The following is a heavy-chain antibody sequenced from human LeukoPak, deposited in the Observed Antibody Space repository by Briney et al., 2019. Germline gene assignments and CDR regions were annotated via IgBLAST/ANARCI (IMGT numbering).Heavy chain of an antibody. CDR3: ARQRSGGYDILTGYYIQYYYYYGMDV. D-gene: IGHD3-9*01. CDR2: IYYSGST. CDR1: GGSISSSSYY. V-gene: IGHV4-39*01. Sequence: PSETLSLTCTVSGGSISSSSYYWGWIRQPPGKGLEWIGSIYYSGSTYYNPSLKSRVTISVDTSKNQFSLKLSSVTAADTAVYYCARQRSGGYDILTGYYIQYYYYYGMDVWGQGTTDTVSS. J-gene: IGHJ6*02.